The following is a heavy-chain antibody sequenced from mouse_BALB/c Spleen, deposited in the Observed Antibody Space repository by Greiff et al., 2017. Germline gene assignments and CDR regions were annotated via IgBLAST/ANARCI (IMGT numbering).Heavy chain of an antibody. CDR2: IYPGDGDT. Sequence: VQLQQSGAELARPGASVKLSCKASGYTFTSYWMQWVKQRPGQGLEWIGAIYPGDGDTRYTQKFKGKATLTADKSSSTAYMQLSSLASEDSAVYYCARRRGYGYYAMDYWGQGTSVTVSS. CDR1: GYTFTSYW. D-gene: IGHD1-1*01. J-gene: IGHJ4*01. V-gene: IGHV1-87*01. CDR3: ARRRGYGYYAMDY.